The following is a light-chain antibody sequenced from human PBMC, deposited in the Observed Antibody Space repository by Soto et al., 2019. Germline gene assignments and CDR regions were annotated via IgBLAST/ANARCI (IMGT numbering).Light chain of an antibody. V-gene: IGKV1-39*01. CDR2: AAS. CDR1: QTISSW. CDR3: QQSYSTPWT. J-gene: IGKJ1*01. Sequence: DIQMTQSPSTLSGSVGDRVTITCRASQTISSWLAWYQQKPGKAPKLLIYAASSLQSGVPSRFSGSGSGTDFTLTISSLQPEDFTAYYCQQSYSTPWTFGQGTKVDIK.